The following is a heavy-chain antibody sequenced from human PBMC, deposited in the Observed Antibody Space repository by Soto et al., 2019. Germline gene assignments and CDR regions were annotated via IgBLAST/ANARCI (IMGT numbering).Heavy chain of an antibody. Sequence: SETLSLTCTVSGGSITSGGHYWGWIRQYPGKGLEWIGHIYDSGNMYFYNPSLKSRVTISADTSRNQFSLSLSSLTAADTDVCERVDQRGHFSVWTDFWGQGILVTVSS. CDR2: IYDSGNMY. D-gene: IGHD3-16*01. CDR3: VDQRGHFSVWTDF. V-gene: IGHV4-31*07. CDR1: GGSITSGGHY. J-gene: IGHJ4*02.